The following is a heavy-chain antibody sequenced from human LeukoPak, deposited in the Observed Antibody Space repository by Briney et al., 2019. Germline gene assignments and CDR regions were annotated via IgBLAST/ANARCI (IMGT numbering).Heavy chain of an antibody. CDR2: IYTSGST. D-gene: IGHD6-13*01. CDR1: GGSISSYY. CDR3: VRRNSQRAAAGPYYYYYYMDV. J-gene: IGHJ6*03. V-gene: IGHV4-4*09. Sequence: SETLSLTCTVSGGSISSYYWSWIRQPPGKGLEWIGYIYTSGSTNYNPSLKSRVTISVDTSKNQFSLKLSSVTAADTAVYYCVRRNSQRAAAGPYYYYYYMDVWGKGTTVTVSS.